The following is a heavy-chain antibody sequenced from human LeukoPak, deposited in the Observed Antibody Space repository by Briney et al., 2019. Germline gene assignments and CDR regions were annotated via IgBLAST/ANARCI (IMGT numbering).Heavy chain of an antibody. V-gene: IGHV3-23*01. CDR1: GFTFSSYA. Sequence: PGGSLRLSCTASGFTFSSYAMNWVRQAPGKGLEWVSGIGAGGTFTYYADSVKGRFTISRDNSRNTLYLQMNSLRAEDTAVYYCASSIAAAGLDYWGQGTLVTVSS. CDR3: ASSIAAAGLDY. CDR2: IGAGGTFT. J-gene: IGHJ4*02. D-gene: IGHD6-13*01.